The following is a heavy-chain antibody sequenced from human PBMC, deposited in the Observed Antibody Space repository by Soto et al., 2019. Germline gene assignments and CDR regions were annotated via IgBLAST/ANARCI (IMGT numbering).Heavy chain of an antibody. CDR2: TYYMSKWYN. V-gene: IGHV6-1*01. CDR1: GDSVSSNSAA. Sequence: QVQLQQSGPGLVKPSQTLSLTCAISGDSVSSNSAAWNWIRQYPSRGLEWLGRTYYMSKWYNDYALSMKSVITILPDTSKNHFSLQLNSVTPEDTAVHYCARATRNAFDIWGQGTMVTVSS. CDR3: ARATRNAFDI. J-gene: IGHJ3*02.